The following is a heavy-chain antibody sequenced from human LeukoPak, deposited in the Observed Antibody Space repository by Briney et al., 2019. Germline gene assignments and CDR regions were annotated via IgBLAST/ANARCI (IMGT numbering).Heavy chain of an antibody. J-gene: IGHJ5*02. CDR2: IYYSGST. CDR3: ARCITIFGVVIMTSWFDP. CDR1: GGSISSSSYY. V-gene: IGHV4-39*07. D-gene: IGHD3-3*01. Sequence: SETLSLTCTVSGGSISSSSYYWGWIRQPPGKGLEWIGSIYYSGSTYYNPSLKSRVTISVDTSKNQFSLKLSSVTAADTAVYYCARCITIFGVVIMTSWFDPWGQGTLVTVSS.